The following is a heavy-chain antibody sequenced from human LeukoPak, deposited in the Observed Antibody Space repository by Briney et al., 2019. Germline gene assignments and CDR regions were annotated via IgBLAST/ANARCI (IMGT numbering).Heavy chain of an antibody. CDR2: IYYDGSEK. J-gene: IGHJ3*01. D-gene: IGHD2-2*01. CDR3: AKRISVVVVPGDVFDV. CDR1: GLTFSTSA. V-gene: IGHV3-33*06. Sequence: GGSLRLSCAASGLTFSTSAMHWVRQAPGKGLQWVAGIYYDGSEKYYADSAKGRFTISRDNSKNTLYLYMNSLRADDTAMYYCAKRISVVVVPGDVFDVWGQGTMVTVSS.